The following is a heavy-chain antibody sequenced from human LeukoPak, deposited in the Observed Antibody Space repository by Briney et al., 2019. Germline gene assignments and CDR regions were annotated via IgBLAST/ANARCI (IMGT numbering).Heavy chain of an antibody. Sequence: GGSLRLSCAASGFTFSNYALSWVRQAPGKGLEWVSGIGGGGDTTYYADSVKGRFTISRDNSKNTLYLQMNSLRAEDTAVYYCAKEAYGDYGAFDIWGQGTMVTVSS. J-gene: IGHJ3*02. CDR3: AKEAYGDYGAFDI. D-gene: IGHD4-17*01. CDR1: GFTFSNYA. CDR2: IGGGGDTT. V-gene: IGHV3-23*01.